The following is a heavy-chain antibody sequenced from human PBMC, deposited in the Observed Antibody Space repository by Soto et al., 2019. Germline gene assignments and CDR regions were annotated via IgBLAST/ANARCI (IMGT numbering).Heavy chain of an antibody. D-gene: IGHD2-2*01. Sequence: GGSLRLSCAASGFTFSSYAMHWVRQAPGKGLEWVAVISYDGSNKYYADSVKGRFTISRDNSKNTLYLQMNSLRAEDTAVYYCARDADDVVVPAASYYYYGMDVWGQGTTVTVSS. CDR2: ISYDGSNK. V-gene: IGHV3-30-3*01. CDR3: ARDADDVVVPAASYYYYGMDV. J-gene: IGHJ6*02. CDR1: GFTFSSYA.